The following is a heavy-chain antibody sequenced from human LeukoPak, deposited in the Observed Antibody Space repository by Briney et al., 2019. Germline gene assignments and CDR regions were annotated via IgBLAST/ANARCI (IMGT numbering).Heavy chain of an antibody. CDR3: ARLRYSSSWYRTDY. CDR1: GGSFSGYY. CDR2: INHSGST. V-gene: IGHV4-34*01. Sequence: SETLSLTCAVYGGSFSGYYWSWIRQPPGKGLEWIGEINHSGSTNYNPSLKSRVTISVDTSKNQFSLKLSSATAADTAVYYCARLRYSSSWYRTDYWGQGTLVTVSS. D-gene: IGHD6-13*01. J-gene: IGHJ4*02.